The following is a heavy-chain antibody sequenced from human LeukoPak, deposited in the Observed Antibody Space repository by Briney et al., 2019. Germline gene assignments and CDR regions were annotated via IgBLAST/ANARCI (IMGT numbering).Heavy chain of an antibody. CDR2: TRNKANSYTT. Sequence: GGSLRLSCAASGFTFSDHYMDWVRQAPGKGLGWVGRTRNKANSYTTEYAASVKGRFTISRDDSKNSLYLQMNSLKTEDTAVYYCARAAYGDYLFDYWGQGTLVTVSS. CDR3: ARAAYGDYLFDY. D-gene: IGHD4-17*01. J-gene: IGHJ4*02. CDR1: GFTFSDHY. V-gene: IGHV3-72*01.